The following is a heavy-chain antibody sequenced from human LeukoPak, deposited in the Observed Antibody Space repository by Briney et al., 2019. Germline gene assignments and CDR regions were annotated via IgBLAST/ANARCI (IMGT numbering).Heavy chain of an antibody. D-gene: IGHD3-10*01. V-gene: IGHV4-38-2*02. CDR2: IYHSGST. Sequence: PSETLSLTCTVSGYSISSGYYWGWIRQPPGKGLEGIGSIYHSGSTYYNPSLKSRVTISVDTSKNQFALKLSSVTAADTAVYYCARLGTMVRGVTPNNPFDYWGQGTLVTVSS. CDR1: GYSISSGYY. J-gene: IGHJ4*02. CDR3: ARLGTMVRGVTPNNPFDY.